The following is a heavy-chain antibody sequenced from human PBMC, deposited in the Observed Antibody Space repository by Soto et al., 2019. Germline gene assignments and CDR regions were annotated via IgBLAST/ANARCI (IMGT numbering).Heavy chain of an antibody. J-gene: IGHJ6*02. CDR2: ISSSSSYI. V-gene: IGHV3-21*05. D-gene: IGHD3-10*01. CDR3: ARDASTMVRGVKTHYYYYYGMDV. CDR1: GFTFSSYS. Sequence: GGSLRLSCAASGFTFSSYSMNWVRQAPGKGLEWVSYISSSSSYIYYADSVKGRFTISRDNAKNSLYLQMNSLRAEDTAVYYCARDASTMVRGVKTHYYYYYGMDVWGQGTTVTVS.